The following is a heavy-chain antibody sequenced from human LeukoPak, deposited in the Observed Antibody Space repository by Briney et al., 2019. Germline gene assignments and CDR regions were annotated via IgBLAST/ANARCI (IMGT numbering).Heavy chain of an antibody. J-gene: IGHJ3*02. Sequence: PSQTLSLTCAISGDSVSSNSAAWNWIRQSPSRGLEWLGRTYYRSKWYNDYAVSVKSRITINPDTSKNQFSPQLNSVTPEDTAVYYCAKETYYYGSGSYFHDAFDIWGQGTMVTVSS. CDR1: GDSVSSNSAA. D-gene: IGHD3-10*01. CDR2: TYYRSKWYN. CDR3: AKETYYYGSGSYFHDAFDI. V-gene: IGHV6-1*01.